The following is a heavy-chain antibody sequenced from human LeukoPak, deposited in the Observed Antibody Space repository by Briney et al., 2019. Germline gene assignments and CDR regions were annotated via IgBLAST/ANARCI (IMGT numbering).Heavy chain of an antibody. V-gene: IGHV1-2*02. CDR1: GYSFTEYY. D-gene: IGHD1-26*01. Sequence: ASVKVSCKASGYSFTEYYMHWVRQAPGQGLEWMGWMNPNSGDTNDAQKFQGRVTMTRDTSISTAYMEMSRLTSDDTAVYYCARGNIVGVSAASRTGFNIWGQGTMVAVSS. CDR2: MNPNSGDT. CDR3: ARGNIVGVSAASRTGFNI. J-gene: IGHJ3*02.